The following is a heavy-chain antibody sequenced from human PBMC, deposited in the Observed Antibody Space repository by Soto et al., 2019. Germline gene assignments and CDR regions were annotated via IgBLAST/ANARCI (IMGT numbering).Heavy chain of an antibody. Sequence: PGGSLRLSCAASGPTFRDFYMNWIRQAPGKGLEWVSYISRSGNVVFYADSLRGRFTISRDNAKNSVYLQMNSLRVEDTASYYCARREYDAFDIWGQGTLVTVS. CDR2: ISRSGNVV. V-gene: IGHV3-11*01. CDR1: GPTFRDFY. J-gene: IGHJ3*02. CDR3: ARREYDAFDI.